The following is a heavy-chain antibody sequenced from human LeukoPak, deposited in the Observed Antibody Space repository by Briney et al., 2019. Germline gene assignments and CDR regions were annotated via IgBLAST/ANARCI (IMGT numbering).Heavy chain of an antibody. CDR3: ARAWNYVIDS. CDR2: IYYSGST. J-gene: IGHJ5*01. D-gene: IGHD1-7*01. V-gene: IGHV4-59*01. Sequence: SETLSLTCTVSGGSISSYYWSWIRQPPGKGLEWIGYIYYSGSTTYNPSLKSRVTISVDTSKNQFSVKLSSVTAADTAVYYCARAWNYVIDSWGQGTLVTVSS. CDR1: GGSISSYY.